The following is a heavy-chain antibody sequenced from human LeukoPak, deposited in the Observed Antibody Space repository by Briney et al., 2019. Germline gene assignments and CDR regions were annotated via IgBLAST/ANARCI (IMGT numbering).Heavy chain of an antibody. Sequence: SVKVSCKASGGTFSSYAISWVRQAPGQGLEWMGGIIPIFGTANYAQKFQGRVTITADESTSTAYMELSSLRSEDTAVYYCAKTVYYYGSGGYVEYNWFDPWGQGTLVTVSS. CDR2: IIPIFGTA. V-gene: IGHV1-69*13. J-gene: IGHJ5*02. CDR3: AKTVYYYGSGGYVEYNWFDP. CDR1: GGTFSSYA. D-gene: IGHD3-10*01.